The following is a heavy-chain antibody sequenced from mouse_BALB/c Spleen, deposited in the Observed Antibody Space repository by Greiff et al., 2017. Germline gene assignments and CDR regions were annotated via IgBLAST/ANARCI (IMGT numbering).Heavy chain of an antibody. CDR3: TRSYYGNYGDYFDY. Sequence: VKLQQPGAELVRPGASVKLSCKASGYTFTSYWINWVKQRPGQGLEWIGNIYPSDSYTNYNQKFKDKATLTVDKSSSTAYMQLSSPTSEDSAVYYCTRSYYGNYGDYFDYWGQGTTLTVSS. CDR1: GYTFTSYW. D-gene: IGHD2-1*01. J-gene: IGHJ2*01. V-gene: IGHV1-69*02. CDR2: IYPSDSYT.